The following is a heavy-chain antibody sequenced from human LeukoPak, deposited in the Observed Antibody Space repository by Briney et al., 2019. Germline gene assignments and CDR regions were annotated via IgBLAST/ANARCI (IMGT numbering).Heavy chain of an antibody. Sequence: GGSLRLSCAASGFTFSSYAMSWVRQAPGKGLEWVSAISGSGGSTYYADSVKGRFTISRDNSKNTLYLQMNSLRAEDTAVYYCARVPVVINAFDIWGQGTMVTVSS. J-gene: IGHJ3*02. V-gene: IGHV3-23*01. D-gene: IGHD3-22*01. CDR2: ISGSGGST. CDR1: GFTFSSYA. CDR3: ARVPVVINAFDI.